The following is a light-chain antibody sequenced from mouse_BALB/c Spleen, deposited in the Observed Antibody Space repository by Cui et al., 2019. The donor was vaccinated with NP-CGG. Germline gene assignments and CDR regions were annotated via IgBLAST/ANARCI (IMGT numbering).Light chain of an antibody. CDR1: TGAVTTSNY. CDR2: GTN. Sequence: QPVVTQEPALTTSPGETVTLTGRSSTGAVTTSNYANWVQEKPDHLFTGLIGGTNNRAPGVPARFSGSLIGDKAALTITGAQTEDETIYFCALWYSNHWVFGGGTKLTVL. V-gene: IGLV1*01. CDR3: ALWYSNHWV. J-gene: IGLJ1*01.